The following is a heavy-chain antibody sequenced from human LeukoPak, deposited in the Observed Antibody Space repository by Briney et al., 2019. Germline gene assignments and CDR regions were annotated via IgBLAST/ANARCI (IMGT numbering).Heavy chain of an antibody. CDR1: GFTFSSFA. J-gene: IGHJ5*02. Sequence: GSLRLSCSASGFTFSSFAMHWVRQTPGKGLEWIGYVYYSGNTNYNPSLKSRVTISIDTSKNQFSLRLSYVTAADTAVYYCARVGYSYGFDPWGQGTLVTVSS. CDR3: ARVGYSYGFDP. CDR2: VYYSGNT. D-gene: IGHD5-18*01. V-gene: IGHV4-59*08.